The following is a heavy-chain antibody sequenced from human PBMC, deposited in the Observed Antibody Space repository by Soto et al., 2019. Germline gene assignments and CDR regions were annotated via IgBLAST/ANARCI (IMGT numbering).Heavy chain of an antibody. CDR1: GGSFHDYY. CDR2: INNSGST. D-gene: IGHD6-13*01. CDR3: ARGRKQLVVAYYDYYGMDV. V-gene: IGHV4-34*01. Sequence: VQLQQWGAGLLKPSETMSLTCAVYGGSFHDYYWCWIRQPPGKGLELTGEINNSGSTNYNPSLKSRVTISVDMSKNQFSLKLNSMTAADTAVYYCARGRKQLVVAYYDYYGMDVWGQGPTVTVAS. J-gene: IGHJ6*02.